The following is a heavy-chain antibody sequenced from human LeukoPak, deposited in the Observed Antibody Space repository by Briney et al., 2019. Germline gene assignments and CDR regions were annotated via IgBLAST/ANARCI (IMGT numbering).Heavy chain of an antibody. V-gene: IGHV1-2*01. CDR3: ARSKPYGSGSYYLDAFDI. D-gene: IGHD3-10*01. Sequence: ASVKVSCEASGYTFTRYYMHLVRQAPGQALEWMGWINPNSGGTNHAQKFQLRVTSTRDTSISTAYMELSRLRSDDTAVYYCARSKPYGSGSYYLDAFDIWGQGTMVTVSS. CDR2: INPNSGGT. CDR1: GYTFTRYY. J-gene: IGHJ3*02.